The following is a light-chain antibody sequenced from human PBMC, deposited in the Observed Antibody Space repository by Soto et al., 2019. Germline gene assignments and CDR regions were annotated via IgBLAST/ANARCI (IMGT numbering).Light chain of an antibody. J-gene: IGLJ3*02. CDR3: ETWYSNTHKV. V-gene: IGLV4-60*02. CDR1: SGHSTYI. CDR2: LDRSGSY. Sequence: QLVLTQSSSASASVRSSVKLTCIMSSGHSTYIIAWHQQQPGKAPRFLMTLDRSGSYNRGSGVPDRFSGSSSGADRYLTISNLQFEDEGDYYCETWYSNTHKVFGGGTKLTVL.